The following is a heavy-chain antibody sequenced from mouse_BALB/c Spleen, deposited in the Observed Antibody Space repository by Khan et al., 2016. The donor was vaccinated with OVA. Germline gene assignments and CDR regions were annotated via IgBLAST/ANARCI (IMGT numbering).Heavy chain of an antibody. Sequence: QVQLKQSGIELVRPGASVKLSCKASGYTFTNYWINWVKQRPGQGLEWIGNIYPSDSYTNYNQKFKDKATLTVDKSSSTAYMQLSSPTSEDSAVYYCTREGVDGSSLAYWGQGTLVTVSA. V-gene: IGHV1-69*02. D-gene: IGHD2-3*01. J-gene: IGHJ3*01. CDR3: TREGVDGSSLAY. CDR2: IYPSDSYT. CDR1: GYTFTNYW.